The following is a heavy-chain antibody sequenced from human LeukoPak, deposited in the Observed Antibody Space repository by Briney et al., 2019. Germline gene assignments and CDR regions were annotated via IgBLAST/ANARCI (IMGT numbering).Heavy chain of an antibody. J-gene: IGHJ5*02. CDR1: GGTFSSYA. CDR3: AREVGRRDGYNPKVFDP. V-gene: IGHV1-69*01. D-gene: IGHD5-24*01. Sequence: GSSVKVSCKASGGTFSSYAISWVRQAPGQGLEWMGGIIPIFGTANYAQKFQGRVTITADESTSTAYMELSSLRSEDTAVYYCAREVGRRDGYNPKVFDPWGQGTLVTVSS. CDR2: IIPIFGTA.